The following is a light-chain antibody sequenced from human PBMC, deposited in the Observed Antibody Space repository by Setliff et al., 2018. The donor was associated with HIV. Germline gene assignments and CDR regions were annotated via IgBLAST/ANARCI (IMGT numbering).Light chain of an antibody. V-gene: IGLV2-14*03. J-gene: IGLJ1*01. CDR1: SSDIGGYKY. Sequence: LTQPASVSGSPGQSITISCTGTSSDIGGYKYVSWYQQHPGKAPKLMIFDVTNRPSGVSSRFSGSKSGNTASLTISGLQAEDEADYYCSSYTNSITLYVFGSGTKVTVL. CDR2: DVT. CDR3: SSYTNSITLYV.